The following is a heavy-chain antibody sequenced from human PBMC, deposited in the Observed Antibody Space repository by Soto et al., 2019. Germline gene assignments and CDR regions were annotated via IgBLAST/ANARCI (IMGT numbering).Heavy chain of an antibody. CDR3: AREPYSGTYYFHYGMDV. CDR1: GGSISSYY. D-gene: IGHD1-26*01. Sequence: SSETLSLTCTVSGGSISSYYWSWIRQPPGKALEWTGYGYYSGSTSYNPSLRSRVTISVDTSKNQFSLKLSSVTATDTAVYYCAREPYSGTYYFHYGMDVWGQGTTVTVSS. V-gene: IGHV4-59*01. CDR2: GYYSGST. J-gene: IGHJ6*02.